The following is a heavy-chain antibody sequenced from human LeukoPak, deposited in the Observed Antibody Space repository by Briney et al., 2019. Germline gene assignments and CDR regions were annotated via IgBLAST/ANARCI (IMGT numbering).Heavy chain of an antibody. J-gene: IGHJ4*02. CDR2: INRSGST. Sequence: PSETLSLTCAVYGGSFSGYYWSWIRQPPGKGLEWIGEINRSGSTDYNPSLKSRVTISVDTSKNQFSLKLSSVTAADTAVYYCASSRHNYYDSSPSGYWGQGTLVTVSS. CDR1: GGSFSGYY. CDR3: ASSRHNYYDSSPSGY. D-gene: IGHD3-22*01. V-gene: IGHV4-34*01.